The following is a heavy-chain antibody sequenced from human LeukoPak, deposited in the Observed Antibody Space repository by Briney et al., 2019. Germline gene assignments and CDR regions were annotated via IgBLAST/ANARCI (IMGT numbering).Heavy chain of an antibody. V-gene: IGHV3-30*18. J-gene: IGHJ6*02. CDR3: AKDSSRVLIAVAGTGDYYYGMDV. CDR2: ISYDGSNK. D-gene: IGHD6-19*01. Sequence: GRSLRLSCAASGFTFSSYGMHWVRQAPGKGLEWVAVISYDGSNKYYADSVKGRFTISRDNSKNTLYLQMNSQRAEDTAVYYCAKDSSRVLIAVAGTGDYYYGMDVWGQGTTVTVSS. CDR1: GFTFSSYG.